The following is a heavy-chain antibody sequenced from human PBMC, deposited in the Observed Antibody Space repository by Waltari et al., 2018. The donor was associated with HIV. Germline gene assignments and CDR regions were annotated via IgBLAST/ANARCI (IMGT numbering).Heavy chain of an antibody. D-gene: IGHD4-17*01. J-gene: IGHJ4*01. Sequence: EVHQVESGGGLVQPGGSIRLSCAASGSFVSNNFMTWVRQAPGKGLEWVSGIYISDNAYYADSVEGRFAISRDNSKNTVFLQMNSLRTEDTAMYYCARGGDNGDINFWGHGTLVTVSS. CDR1: GSFVSNNF. V-gene: IGHV3-66*02. CDR3: ARGGDNGDINF. CDR2: IYISDNA.